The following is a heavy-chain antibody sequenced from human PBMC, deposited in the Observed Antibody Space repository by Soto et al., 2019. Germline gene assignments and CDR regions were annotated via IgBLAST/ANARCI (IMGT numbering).Heavy chain of an antibody. V-gene: IGHV4-31*03. CDR3: ARGRVGATTDYFDY. Sequence: PSETLSLTCSVSGGSISRGGYYWSWIRQHPGRGLEWIGYTYYNGNTYYNPSLKSRVTISVDTSKNQFSLKLSAVTAADTAVYYCARGRVGATTDYFDYWGQGTLVTVSS. CDR2: TYYNGNT. CDR1: GGSISRGGYY. J-gene: IGHJ4*02. D-gene: IGHD1-26*01.